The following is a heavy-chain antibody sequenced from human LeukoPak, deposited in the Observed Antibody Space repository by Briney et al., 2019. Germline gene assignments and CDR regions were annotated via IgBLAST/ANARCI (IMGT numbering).Heavy chain of an antibody. J-gene: IGHJ3*02. CDR1: GYTFSNFG. D-gene: IGHD6-19*01. CDR2: ISGNNDNP. CDR3: ARWSYSSDWYFGTFDI. Sequence: GASVRVSCKTSGYTFSNFGINWVRQAPGQGLEWMGWISGNNDNPNYGKNLQGRVTITTDTSTRTAYMELRSLRSGDTAVYSCARWSYSSDWYFGTFDIWGQGTTVTISS. V-gene: IGHV1-18*01.